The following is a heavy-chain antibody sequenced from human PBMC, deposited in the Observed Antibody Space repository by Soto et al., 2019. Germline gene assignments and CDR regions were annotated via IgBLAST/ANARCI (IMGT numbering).Heavy chain of an antibody. CDR2: INVGNGNT. D-gene: IGHD6-19*01. J-gene: IGHJ5*02. V-gene: IGHV1-3*01. CDR1: GYTYISYS. Sequence: ASVKVSCKASGYTYISYSMHWVRQAPGQRLEWMGWINVGNGNTNYSQNFQGRVTINQDTSASTAYMELSSLTSEDTAVYYCAREKWGSGSRWLDPWGQGTLVTSPQ. CDR3: AREKWGSGSRWLDP.